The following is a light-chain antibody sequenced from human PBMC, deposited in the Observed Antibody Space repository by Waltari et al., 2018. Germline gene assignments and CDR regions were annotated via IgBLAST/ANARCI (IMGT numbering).Light chain of an antibody. J-gene: IGLJ3*02. CDR2: EVN. Sequence: QSALTQPASVSGSPGQSITISCTGTTSDIGSYNLVSWYQQHPGEVPKLIIYEVNKRPSGVPNRFSGSKSGNTASLTISGLQPEDEADYYCCSYGGASLRVFGGGTKVTVL. CDR1: TSDIGSYNL. CDR3: CSYGGASLRV. V-gene: IGLV2-23*02.